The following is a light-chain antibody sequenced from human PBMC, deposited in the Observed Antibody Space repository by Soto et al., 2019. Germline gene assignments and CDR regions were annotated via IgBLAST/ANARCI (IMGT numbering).Light chain of an antibody. V-gene: IGKV1-5*03. CDR2: KAS. J-gene: IGKJ3*01. CDR1: QKISSW. Sequence: DIQMTQSPSTLSASVGDRVTIPCRASQKISSWLAWYQQKPGKAPKLLIYKASSLESGVPSRFSGSGSGTEFTLTISSLQPDDFATYYCQQYNSYSVTFGPGTKVDIK. CDR3: QQYNSYSVT.